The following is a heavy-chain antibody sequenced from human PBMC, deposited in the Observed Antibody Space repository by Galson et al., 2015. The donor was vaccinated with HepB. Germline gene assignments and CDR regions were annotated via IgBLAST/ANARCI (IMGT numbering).Heavy chain of an antibody. V-gene: IGHV1-3*01. D-gene: IGHD1-26*01. J-gene: IGHJ4*02. Sequence: SVKVSCKASGYTFTSYAMHWVRQAPGQRLEWMGWINAGNGNTKYSQKFQGRVTITRDTSASTAYMELSSLRSEDTAVYYCARDGRGELYFDYWGQGTLVTVSS. CDR1: GYTFTSYA. CDR2: INAGNGNT. CDR3: ARDGRGELYFDY.